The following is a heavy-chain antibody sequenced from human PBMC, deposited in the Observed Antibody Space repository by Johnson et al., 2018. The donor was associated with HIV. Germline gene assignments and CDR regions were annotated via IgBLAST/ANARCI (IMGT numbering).Heavy chain of an antibody. V-gene: IGHV3-74*01. CDR2: INSDGSST. CDR1: GFAFRSYW. CDR3: ARDEGLGYGASVGAVDI. J-gene: IGHJ3*02. D-gene: IGHD4-17*01. Sequence: VQLVESGGGLVQPGGSLRLSCAASGFAFRSYWMHWVRQAPGKGLVWVSRINSDGSSTSYADSVKGRFTISRDSAKNTVYLQMNSLRAEDTALYYCARDEGLGYGASVGAVDIWGQGTIVTVSS.